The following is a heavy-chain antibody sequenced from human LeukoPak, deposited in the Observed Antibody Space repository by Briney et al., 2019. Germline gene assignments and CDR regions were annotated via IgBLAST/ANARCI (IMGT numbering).Heavy chain of an antibody. J-gene: IGHJ4*02. D-gene: IGHD2-15*01. V-gene: IGHV5-51*01. CDR3: ARFCSGGSCPPYYFDY. CDR1: GYTFSIFW. Sequence: GESLKISCKTSGYTFSIFWIGWVRQMPGKGLEWIGMIYPGDSDTRYSPSFQGQVTISADKSISTAYLQWSSLKASDTAMYYCARFCSGGSCPPYYFDYWGQGTLVTVSS. CDR2: IYPGDSDT.